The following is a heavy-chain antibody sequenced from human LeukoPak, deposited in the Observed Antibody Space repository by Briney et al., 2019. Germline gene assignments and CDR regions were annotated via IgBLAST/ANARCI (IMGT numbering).Heavy chain of an antibody. J-gene: IGHJ6*03. V-gene: IGHV1-2*02. CDR1: GYTFTGYY. D-gene: IGHD3-10*01. Sequence: ASVKVSCKASGYTFTGYYIHWVRQAPGQGLEWMGWINPNGGDTNYAQKFQGRVTMTRDTSISTAYMELSRLRSDDTAVYYCARLVRGGYYMDVWGKGTTVTVSS. CDR3: ARLVRGGYYMDV. CDR2: INPNGGDT.